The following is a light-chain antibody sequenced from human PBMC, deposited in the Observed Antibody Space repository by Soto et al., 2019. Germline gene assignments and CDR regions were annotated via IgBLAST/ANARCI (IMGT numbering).Light chain of an antibody. V-gene: IGKV3-15*01. CDR1: QSVSTN. CDR3: QQYEYWPPRT. Sequence: EVVVTQSPDIVSVSAGESATLFCRTSQSVSTNVAWYQQKPGQAPRLLISGAVTRATGVSARFSGRGSGTEFTLTITSLQSEDLVVYYCQQYEYWPPRTFGQGTRVEIK. J-gene: IGKJ1*01. CDR2: GAV.